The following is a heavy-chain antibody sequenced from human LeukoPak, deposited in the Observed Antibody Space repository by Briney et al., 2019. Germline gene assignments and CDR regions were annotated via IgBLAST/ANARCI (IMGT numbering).Heavy chain of an antibody. J-gene: IGHJ4*02. CDR1: GFTFSSYA. CDR3: AKVGYSSDY. D-gene: IGHD6-13*01. CDR2: ISYDGSNK. V-gene: IGHV3-30*04. Sequence: GGSLRLSCAASGFTFSSYAMHWVRQAPGKGLEWVAVISYDGSNKYYADSVKGRFTISRDNSKNTLYLQMNSLRAEDTAVYYCAKVGYSSDYWGQGTLVTVSS.